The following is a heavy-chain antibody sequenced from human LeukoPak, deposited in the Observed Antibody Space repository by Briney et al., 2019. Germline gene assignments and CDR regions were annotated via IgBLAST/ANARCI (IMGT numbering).Heavy chain of an antibody. CDR2: ISAYNGNT. CDR3: AREASLGYSSSWYVPHFDY. V-gene: IGHV1-18*01. D-gene: IGHD6-13*01. J-gene: IGHJ4*02. CDR1: GYTFTSYG. Sequence: GASVKVSCKASGYTFTSYGISWVRQAPGQGLEWMGWISAYNGNTNCAQKLQGRVTMTTDTSTSTAYMELRSLRSDDTAVYYCAREASLGYSSSWYVPHFDYWGQGTLVTVSS.